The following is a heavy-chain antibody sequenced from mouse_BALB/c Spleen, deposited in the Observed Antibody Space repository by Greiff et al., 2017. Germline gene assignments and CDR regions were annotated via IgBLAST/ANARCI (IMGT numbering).Heavy chain of an antibody. CDR2: INPGSGGT. D-gene: IGHD2-1*01. J-gene: IGHJ2*01. V-gene: IGHV1-54*01. Sequence: QVQLQQSGAELVRPGTSVKVSCKASGYAFTNYLIEWVKQRPGQGLEWIGVINPGSGGTNYNEKFKGKATLTADKSSSTAYMQLSSLTSDDSAVYFCAREGNLDFDDWGQGTTLTVSS. CDR1: GYAFTNYL. CDR3: AREGNLDFDD.